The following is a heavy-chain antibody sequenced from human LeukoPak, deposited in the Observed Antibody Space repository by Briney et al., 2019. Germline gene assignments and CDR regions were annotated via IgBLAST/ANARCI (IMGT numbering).Heavy chain of an antibody. J-gene: IGHJ4*02. Sequence: GGSLRLSCAASGFTFSSYAMSWVRQAPGKGLEWVSAISGSGGSTYYADSVKGRFTISRDNSKNTLYLQMNSLRAEDTAVYYCAKGPITMIVVVTSFDCWGQGTLVTVSS. CDR2: ISGSGGST. CDR1: GFTFSSYA. CDR3: AKGPITMIVVVTSFDC. V-gene: IGHV3-23*01. D-gene: IGHD3-22*01.